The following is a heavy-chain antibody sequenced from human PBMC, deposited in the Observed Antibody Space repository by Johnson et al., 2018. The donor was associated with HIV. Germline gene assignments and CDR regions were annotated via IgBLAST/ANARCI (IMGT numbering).Heavy chain of an antibody. CDR3: ARAYTYGAFDI. V-gene: IGHV3-66*01. CDR2: IYSGGST. J-gene: IGHJ3*02. Sequence: MLLVESGGGLVQPGGSLRLSCAASGFTVSSNYMSWVRQAPGKGLEWVSVIYSGGSTYYADYVKGRFIISRDNSKSTLYLQMNSLRAEDTAVYYCARAYTYGAFDIWGQGTTVTISS. D-gene: IGHD5-18*01. CDR1: GFTVSSNY.